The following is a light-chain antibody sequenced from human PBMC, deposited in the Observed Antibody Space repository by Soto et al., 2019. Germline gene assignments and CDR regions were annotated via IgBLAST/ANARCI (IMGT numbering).Light chain of an antibody. Sequence: QSVLTQPASVSGSPGQSITISCTGTSSDVGSYNLVSWYQQHPGKAPKLMIYEGSQRPSGVSNRFSGSKSGNTASLTISGLQAEDEADYYCRSYAGSSTVVFGGGTKLTVL. CDR3: RSYAGSSTVV. CDR1: SSDVGSYNL. J-gene: IGLJ2*01. V-gene: IGLV2-23*01. CDR2: EGS.